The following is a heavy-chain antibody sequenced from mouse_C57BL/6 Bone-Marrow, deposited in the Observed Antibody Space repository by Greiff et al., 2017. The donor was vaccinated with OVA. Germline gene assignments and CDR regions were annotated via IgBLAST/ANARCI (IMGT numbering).Heavy chain of an antibody. D-gene: IGHD3-3*01. CDR1: GFTFTDYY. Sequence: EVQGVESGGGLVQPGGSLSLSCAASGFTFTDYYMSWVRQPPGKALEWLGFIRNKANGYTTEYSVSVKGRFTISRDNSQSILYLQMNALIAENSATYYGARYRDWYYYAMDYWGQGTSVTVSS. J-gene: IGHJ4*01. CDR3: ARYRDWYYYAMDY. CDR2: IRNKANGYTT. V-gene: IGHV7-3*01.